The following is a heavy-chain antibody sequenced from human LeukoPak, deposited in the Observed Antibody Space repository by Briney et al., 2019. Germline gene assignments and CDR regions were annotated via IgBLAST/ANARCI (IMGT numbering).Heavy chain of an antibody. CDR2: INQDGSGK. V-gene: IGHV3-7*01. Sequence: GGSLRPSCAASGFAFPSYWMNWVRQAPGKGLEWVANINQDGSGKYYVNSVKGRFTISRDNAENSLSLQMNSLRAEDTAVYYCARGRDYSDYWGQGTLVTVSS. CDR1: GFAFPSYW. CDR3: ARGRDYSDY. J-gene: IGHJ4*02.